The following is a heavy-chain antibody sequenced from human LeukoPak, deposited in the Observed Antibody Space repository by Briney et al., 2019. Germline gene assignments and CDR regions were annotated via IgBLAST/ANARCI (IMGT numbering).Heavy chain of an antibody. CDR1: GFTFNSYA. CDR3: AKARIPSANGYYSD. CDR2: ISDSAGRT. D-gene: IGHD3-22*01. V-gene: IGHV3-23*01. Sequence: PGGSLRLSCAASGFTFNSYAMGWVRQAPGKGLEWVSDISDSAGRTYYADSVRGRFTISRDSSKSTLYLQMNSLRAEDTAVYYCAKARIPSANGYYSDWGQGTLVTVSS. J-gene: IGHJ4*02.